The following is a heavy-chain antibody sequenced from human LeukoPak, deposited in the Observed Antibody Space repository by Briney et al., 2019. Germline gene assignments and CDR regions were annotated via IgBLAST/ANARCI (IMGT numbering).Heavy chain of an antibody. V-gene: IGHV1-46*01. CDR1: GYTFTSYY. CDR2: INPSGGST. J-gene: IGHJ4*02. D-gene: IGHD3-22*01. Sequence: ASVKVSCKASGYTFTSYYMHWVRQAPGQGLEWMGIINPSGGSTSYAQKFQGRVTMTRDMSTSTVYMELSSLRSEDTAVYYCARYSVYYDSSGYSTYFDYWGQGTLVTVSS. CDR3: ARYSVYYDSSGYSTYFDY.